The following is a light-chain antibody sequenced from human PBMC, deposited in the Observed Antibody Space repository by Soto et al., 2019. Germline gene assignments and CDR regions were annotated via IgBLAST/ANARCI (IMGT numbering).Light chain of an antibody. CDR3: QKYNSAPQT. J-gene: IGKJ1*01. CDR2: AAS. Sequence: DIQMTQSPSSLSASVGDRVTITCRASQGISNYLAWYQQKPGKVPKLLIYAASTLQSGVPSRFSGSGSGTDFTLTISXXQPEDVATYYCQKYNSAPQTFDQGTKVEIK. V-gene: IGKV1-27*01. CDR1: QGISNY.